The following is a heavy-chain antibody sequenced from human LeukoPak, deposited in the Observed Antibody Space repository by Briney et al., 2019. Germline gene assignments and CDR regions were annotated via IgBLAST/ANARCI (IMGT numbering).Heavy chain of an antibody. V-gene: IGHV3-66*01. CDR1: GFTASGTY. J-gene: IGHJ3*02. CDR3: ARSHCSGGSCYSPSAFDI. D-gene: IGHD2-15*01. CDR2: IYSGGST. Sequence: PGGSLRPSFEALGFTASGTYMSWVAKAPGKGLEWASVIYSGGSTYYADSVKGRFTISRDNSKNTLYLQMNSLRAEDTAVYYCARSHCSGGSCYSPSAFDIWGQGTMVTVSS.